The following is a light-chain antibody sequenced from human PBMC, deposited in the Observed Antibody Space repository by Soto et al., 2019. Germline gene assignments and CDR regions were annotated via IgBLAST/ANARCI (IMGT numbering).Light chain of an antibody. CDR2: PAS. CDR3: QQLNAYPLT. CDR1: QGISSS. J-gene: IGKJ4*01. Sequence: AIRMTQSPSSLSASTGDRVTITCRASQGISSSLAWYQQRPGKAPQLLIYPASTLQSGVPARFSGSGSGTEFTLTISSLQSEDFATYYCQQLNAYPLTFGGGTKVDI. V-gene: IGKV1-8*01.